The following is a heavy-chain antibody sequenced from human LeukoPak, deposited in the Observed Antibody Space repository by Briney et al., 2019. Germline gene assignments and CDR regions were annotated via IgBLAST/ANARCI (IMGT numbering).Heavy chain of an antibody. Sequence: GGSLRLSCAASGFTFSRDWISWVRQAPGKGPEWVANIKEDGTKIDYVDSVRGRFTISRDNAKNSLYLQMNSLRAEDTAVYYCAKAGYWGQGTLVTVSS. V-gene: IGHV3-7*01. CDR2: IKEDGTKI. J-gene: IGHJ1*01. CDR1: GFTFSRDW. D-gene: IGHD2-2*01. CDR3: AKAGY.